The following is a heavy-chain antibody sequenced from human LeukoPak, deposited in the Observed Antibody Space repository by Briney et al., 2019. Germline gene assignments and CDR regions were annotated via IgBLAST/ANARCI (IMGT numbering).Heavy chain of an antibody. J-gene: IGHJ5*02. D-gene: IGHD4-17*01. V-gene: IGHV4-34*01. CDR1: GGSFSGYY. CDR2: INHSGST. CDR3: ARGPEGPATVTTYWFDP. Sequence: KPSETLSLTCAVYGGSFSGYYWSWIRQPPGKGLEWIGEINHSGSTNYNPSLKSRVTISVNTSKNQFSLKLSSVTAADTAVYYCARGPEGPATVTTYWFDPWGQGTLVTVSS.